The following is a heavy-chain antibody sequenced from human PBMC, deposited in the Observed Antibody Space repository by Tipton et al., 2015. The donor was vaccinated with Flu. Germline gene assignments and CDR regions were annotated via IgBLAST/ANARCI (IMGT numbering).Heavy chain of an antibody. CDR1: GFTFSNYW. J-gene: IGHJ2*01. CDR2: IQQDGRQK. V-gene: IGHV3-7*01. CDR3: ARGSEYYDSSLWYFDL. D-gene: IGHD3-22*01. Sequence: SLRLSCEGSGFTFSNYWVNWVRQAPGKGLEWVANIQQDGRQKDYAESVKGRFTISRDNAKKSLYLQMNSLRAEDTAVYYCARGSEYYDSSLWYFDLWGRGTLVTVS.